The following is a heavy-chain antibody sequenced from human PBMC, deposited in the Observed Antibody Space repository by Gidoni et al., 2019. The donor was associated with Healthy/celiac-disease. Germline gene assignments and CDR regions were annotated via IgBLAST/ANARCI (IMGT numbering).Heavy chain of an antibody. CDR2: IKQDGSEK. CDR1: GFPFSSYW. D-gene: IGHD3-22*01. Sequence: EVQLVESGGGLVQPGGSLRLSCAASGFPFSSYWMSWVRQAPGKGLEWVANIKQDGSEKYYVDSVKGRFTISRDNAKNSLYLQMNSLRAEDTAVYYCATITMIVVARGNDAFDIWGQGTMVTVSS. J-gene: IGHJ3*02. V-gene: IGHV3-7*01. CDR3: ATITMIVVARGNDAFDI.